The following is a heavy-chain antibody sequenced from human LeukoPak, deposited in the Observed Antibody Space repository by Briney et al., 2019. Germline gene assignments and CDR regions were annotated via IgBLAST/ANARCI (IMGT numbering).Heavy chain of an antibody. CDR3: ASRGTTYAFDI. Sequence: GGSLRLSCAASGFTFSSYGMHWVRQAPGKGLEWVAVIWYGGSNKYYADSVKGRFTISRDNSKNTLYLQMNSLRAEDTAVYYCASRGTTYAFDIWDQGTMVTVSS. D-gene: IGHD4-17*01. CDR1: GFTFSSYG. J-gene: IGHJ3*02. CDR2: IWYGGSNK. V-gene: IGHV3-33*08.